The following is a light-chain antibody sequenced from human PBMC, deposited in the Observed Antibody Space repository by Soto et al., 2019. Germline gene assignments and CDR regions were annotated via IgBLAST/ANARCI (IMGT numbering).Light chain of an antibody. CDR2: DAS. Sequence: EIVMTHSPATLSVSPLEGATVSCRSSQSVSSHLALYQHKPGQAPRLLFYDASTRATGIPARFSGSGSGTEFTLTISSLQSEDFAVYYCQNYHGWPINFGQGTRLEIK. V-gene: IGKV3-15*01. CDR1: QSVSSH. CDR3: QNYHGWPIN. J-gene: IGKJ5*01.